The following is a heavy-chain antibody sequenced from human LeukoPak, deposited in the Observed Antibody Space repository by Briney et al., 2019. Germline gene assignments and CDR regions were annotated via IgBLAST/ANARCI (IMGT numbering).Heavy chain of an antibody. J-gene: IGHJ5*02. CDR3: ARHGSVRSPLGP. CDR1: GGSISSYY. D-gene: IGHD3-10*01. Sequence: SETLSLTCTVSGGSISSYYWSWIRQPPGKGLEWIGYIYATGSTNYNPSLKSRVTISVGTSKNQFSLNLRSVTAADTAVYYCARHGSVRSPLGPWGQGTLVTVSS. V-gene: IGHV4-4*09. CDR2: IYATGST.